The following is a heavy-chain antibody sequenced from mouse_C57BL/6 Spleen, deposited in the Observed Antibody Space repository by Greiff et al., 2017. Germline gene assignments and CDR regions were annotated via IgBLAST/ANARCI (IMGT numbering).Heavy chain of an antibody. J-gene: IGHJ2*01. V-gene: IGHV1-22*01. D-gene: IGHD2-2*01. CDR3: ARSGYDGYYFDY. Sequence: VHVKQSGPELVKPGASVKMSCKASGYTFTDYNMHWVKQSHGKSLEWIGYINPNNGGTSYNQKFKGKATLTVNKSSSTAYMELRSLTSEDSAVYYCARSGYDGYYFDYWGQGTTLTVSS. CDR2: INPNNGGT. CDR1: GYTFTDYN.